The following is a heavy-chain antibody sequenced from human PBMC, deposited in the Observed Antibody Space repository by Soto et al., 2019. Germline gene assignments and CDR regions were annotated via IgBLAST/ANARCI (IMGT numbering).Heavy chain of an antibody. V-gene: IGHV3-48*01. D-gene: IGHD3-9*01. Sequence: GGSLRLSCAASGFTFSSYSMNWVRQAPGKGLEWVSYISSSSSTIYYADSVKGRFTISRDNAKNSLYLQMNSLRAEDTAVYYCARGGDYDSPYYYYYYMDVWGKGTTVTVSS. CDR2: ISSSSSTI. J-gene: IGHJ6*03. CDR1: GFTFSSYS. CDR3: ARGGDYDSPYYYYYYMDV.